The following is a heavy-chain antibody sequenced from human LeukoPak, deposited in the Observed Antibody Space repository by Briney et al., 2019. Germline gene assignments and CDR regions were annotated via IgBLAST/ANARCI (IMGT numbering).Heavy chain of an antibody. CDR2: ILYNDST. D-gene: IGHD3-3*01. J-gene: IGHJ5*02. V-gene: IGHV4-39*01. CDR1: CGSMRSSTYY. CDR3: AGQNYYNFWNALNWFDP. Sequence: SDTLSLMCTLSCGSMRSSTYYCAWVRQPPGKGLEWFVSILYNDSTYYNPSLKRRLTISVHTSNNHFSLNLNSVTAADKAVYFCAGQNYYNFWNALNWFDPWGQGTPVTVSS.